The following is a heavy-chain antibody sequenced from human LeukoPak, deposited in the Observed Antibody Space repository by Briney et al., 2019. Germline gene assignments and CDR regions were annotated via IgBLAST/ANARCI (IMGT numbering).Heavy chain of an antibody. V-gene: IGHV3-21*01. CDR1: GFTFSSYS. CDR2: ISTNSTYI. D-gene: IGHD6-6*01. CDR3: ARDRIAARPNWFDP. J-gene: IGHJ5*02. Sequence: GGSLRLSCAASGFTFSSYSMNWVRQAPGKGLEWVSSISTNSTYIYYADSVKGRFTISRDNAKNSLYLQMNSLRAEDTAVYYCARDRIAARPNWFDPWGQGTLVIVSS.